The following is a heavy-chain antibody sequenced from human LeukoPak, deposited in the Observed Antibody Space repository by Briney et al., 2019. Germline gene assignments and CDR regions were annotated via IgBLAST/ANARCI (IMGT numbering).Heavy chain of an antibody. D-gene: IGHD1-26*01. CDR1: GYSFTSYW. V-gene: IGHV5-51*01. Sequence: HGESLKISCKGSGYSFTSYWIGWVRQMPGKGLEWMGIIYPGDSDTRYSPSFQGQVTISADKSISTAYLQWSSLKASDTAMYYCARAFQFGGSYPVHFQHWGQGTLVTVSS. CDR2: IYPGDSDT. CDR3: ARAFQFGGSYPVHFQH. J-gene: IGHJ1*01.